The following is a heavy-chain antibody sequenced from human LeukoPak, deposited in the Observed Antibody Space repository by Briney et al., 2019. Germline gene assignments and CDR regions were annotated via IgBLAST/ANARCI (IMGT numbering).Heavy chain of an antibody. Sequence: GGSLRLSCAASGFTFSNYWTHWVRQAPGKGLVWVSRISNDGRRTDYADSVKGRFTISRDNAENTLSLQMNSLRDEDTAVYYCATCVDGSGRNWFDPWGQGTLVTVSS. J-gene: IGHJ5*02. CDR3: ATCVDGSGRNWFDP. D-gene: IGHD6-19*01. CDR1: GFTFSNYW. V-gene: IGHV3-74*01. CDR2: ISNDGRRT.